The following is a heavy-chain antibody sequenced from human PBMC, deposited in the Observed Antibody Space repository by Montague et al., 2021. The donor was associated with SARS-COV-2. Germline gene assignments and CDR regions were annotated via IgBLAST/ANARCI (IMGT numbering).Heavy chain of an antibody. V-gene: IGHV4-59*12. CDR3: ARWGEYYCSPYYYYAMDV. CDR2: TSYSGST. CDR1: GGSISPCY. Sequence: SETLSLTCTVSGGSISPCYWSWIRQSPGKGLECIGYTSYSGSTDYNPSLKSRVTISIDTSKNQFSLKLSSVTAADTAVYYCARWGEYYCSPYYYYAMDVWGQGTTVTVSS. J-gene: IGHJ6*02. D-gene: IGHD3-10*01.